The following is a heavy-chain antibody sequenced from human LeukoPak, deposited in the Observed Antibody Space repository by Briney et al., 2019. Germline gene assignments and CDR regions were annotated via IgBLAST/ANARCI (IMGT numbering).Heavy chain of an antibody. D-gene: IGHD3-16*02. CDR1: GGSIRSSNW. J-gene: IGHJ3*02. CDR2: NYNNGRT. V-gene: IGHV4-4*02. Sequence: SGTLSLTCAASGGSIRSSNWWSWVRQPPGKGLEWVGENYNNGRTYYNPSLKSRVTLSVDTSKNQFSLKLSSVTAADTAVYYCARDRIMITVVEVIVIPRDAFDIWGQGTMVTVSS. CDR3: ARDRIMITVVEVIVIPRDAFDI.